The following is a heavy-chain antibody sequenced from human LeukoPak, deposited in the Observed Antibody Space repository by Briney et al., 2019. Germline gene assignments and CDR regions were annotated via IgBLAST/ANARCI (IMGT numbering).Heavy chain of an antibody. Sequence: GGSLRLSCAASGFTVSNNYMSWVRQAPGKGLESVSLIYRDGNTNYADSVKGRFAISRDKSKNTLSLQMNSLRAEDTAVYYCARESEPAGLAFDIWGQGTMVTVSS. CDR2: IYRDGNT. CDR3: ARESEPAGLAFDI. J-gene: IGHJ3*02. CDR1: GFTVSNNY. V-gene: IGHV3-66*01. D-gene: IGHD1-14*01.